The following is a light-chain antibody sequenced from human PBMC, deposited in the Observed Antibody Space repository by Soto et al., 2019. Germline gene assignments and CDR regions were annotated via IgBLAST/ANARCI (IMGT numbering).Light chain of an antibody. CDR3: HQYNTYSEA. CDR2: DAS. CDR1: QSISKW. J-gene: IGKJ1*01. Sequence: DIQMTQSPSTLSASIGDRVTITCRASQSISKWLAWHQQKPGKAPKLLIYDASSLQSGVPPRFSGSGSGTEFTLTISSLQPEDFATYYCHQYNTYSEAFGQGTKV. V-gene: IGKV1-5*01.